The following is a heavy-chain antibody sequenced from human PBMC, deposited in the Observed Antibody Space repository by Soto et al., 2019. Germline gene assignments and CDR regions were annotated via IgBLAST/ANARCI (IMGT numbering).Heavy chain of an antibody. D-gene: IGHD6-13*01. V-gene: IGHV4-4*02. J-gene: IGHJ4*02. CDR2: IYHSGTT. Sequence: PEETLSLTCVVSGGSISSSNWWSWVRQPPGKGLEWIGEIYHSGTTNYSPSLKSRVIISADMSKNHFSLTLTSVTAADTAVYYCVFPATADFDYWGQGTPVTVSS. CDR1: GGSISSSNW. CDR3: VFPATADFDY.